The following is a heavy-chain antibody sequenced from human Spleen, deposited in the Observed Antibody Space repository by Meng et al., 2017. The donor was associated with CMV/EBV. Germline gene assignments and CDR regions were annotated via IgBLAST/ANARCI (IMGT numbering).Heavy chain of an antibody. V-gene: IGHV1-46*01. Sequence: SRYPFISYYLPWVRQAPGQGLEWMAMINPSGGSTTFAHKFQGRFTMTTDTSTSTAHMELSNLKSDDTAVYYCARDQISVSGLSYYFDFWGQGTLVTVSS. CDR1: RYPFISYY. CDR2: INPSGGST. D-gene: IGHD6-19*01. J-gene: IGHJ4*02. CDR3: ARDQISVSGLSYYFDF.